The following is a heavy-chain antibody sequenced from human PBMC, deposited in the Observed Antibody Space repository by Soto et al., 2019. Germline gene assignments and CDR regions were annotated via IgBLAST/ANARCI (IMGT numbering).Heavy chain of an antibody. CDR2: INAGNGNT. V-gene: IGHV1-3*01. CDR1: GYTFTSYA. Sequence: PEASVKVSCKASGYTFTSYAMHWVRQAPGQRLEWMGWINAGNGNTKYSQKFQGRVTITRDTSASTAYMELSSLRSEDTAVYYCARRRILDSNWFDPWGQGTLVTVSS. CDR3: ARRRILDSNWFDP. J-gene: IGHJ5*02.